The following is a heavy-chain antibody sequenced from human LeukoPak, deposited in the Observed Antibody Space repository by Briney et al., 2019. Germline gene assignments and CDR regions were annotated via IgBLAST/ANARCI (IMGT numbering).Heavy chain of an antibody. Sequence: PGRSLRLSRVASGFIFSTYGMNWVRQAPGKGLEWVAVISYEGGNKDYSDSVKGRFTVSRDNSKSTLYLQLNSLRADDTAVYYCAKDRHRGGYDPDGMDVWGQGTTVTVSS. V-gene: IGHV3-30*18. D-gene: IGHD5-24*01. CDR1: GFIFSTYG. CDR3: AKDRHRGGYDPDGMDV. CDR2: ISYEGGNK. J-gene: IGHJ6*02.